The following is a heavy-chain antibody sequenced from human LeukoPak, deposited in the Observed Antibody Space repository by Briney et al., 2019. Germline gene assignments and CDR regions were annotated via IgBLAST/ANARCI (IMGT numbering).Heavy chain of an antibody. CDR1: GFTFNTYS. V-gene: IGHV3-21*06. CDR3: LRGDRRDY. Sequence: GVTLSFSGEASGFTFNTYSMDWDRHGPGKELKWFSSIDSSGGYMFYADSVKGRFIISRDNAKDSLYLQMNSLRVEDTAVYYCLRGDRRDYWGQGTLVTVSS. CDR2: IDSSGGYM. J-gene: IGHJ4*02.